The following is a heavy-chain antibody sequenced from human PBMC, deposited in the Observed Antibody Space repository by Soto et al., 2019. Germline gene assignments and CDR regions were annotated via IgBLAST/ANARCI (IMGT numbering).Heavy chain of an antibody. Sequence: QVQLVESGGGVVQPGRSLRLSCAASGFTFSRYGMQWVRQAPGKGLEWVAVIWHDGSNQYYADSVKGRFTVSRDNSKNTLYLQLNSLRVEDTAVYYCARERGQIDYWGQGTLVTVSS. CDR2: IWHDGSNQ. V-gene: IGHV3-33*01. CDR3: ARERGQIDY. CDR1: GFTFSRYG. J-gene: IGHJ4*02.